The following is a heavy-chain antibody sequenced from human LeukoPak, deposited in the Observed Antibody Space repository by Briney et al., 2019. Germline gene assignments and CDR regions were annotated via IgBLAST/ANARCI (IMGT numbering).Heavy chain of an antibody. D-gene: IGHD6-13*01. Sequence: SETLSLTCTVSGGSISGYYWSWIRQPPGKGLEYIGYIYYSGSTNYSPSLKSRVTISVDMSKHQFSLKLSSVTAADTAVYYCARDDDLAAAGTVDYWGQGTLVTVSS. CDR1: GGSISGYY. J-gene: IGHJ4*02. CDR2: IYYSGST. CDR3: ARDDDLAAAGTVDY. V-gene: IGHV4-59*12.